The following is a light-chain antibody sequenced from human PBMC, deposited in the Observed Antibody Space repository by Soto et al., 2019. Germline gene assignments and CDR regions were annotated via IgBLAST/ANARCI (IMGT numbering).Light chain of an antibody. CDR1: SSDVGNYNR. J-gene: IGLJ2*01. CDR2: EDN. V-gene: IGLV2-23*02. CDR3: SSYAGSTIFVV. Sequence: QSALTQPASVSGSPGQSITISCTGTSSDVGNYNRVSWYQRHPGKAPKLMIYEDNKRPSGVSNRFSGSKSGNTASLTISGLQAEDEADYYCSSYAGSTIFVVFGGGTKLTVL.